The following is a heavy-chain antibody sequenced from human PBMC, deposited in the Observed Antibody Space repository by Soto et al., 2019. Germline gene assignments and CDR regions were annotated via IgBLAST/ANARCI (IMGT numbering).Heavy chain of an antibody. CDR2: IYHSGST. J-gene: IGHJ5*02. CDR3: ARGCSGGSCYSADWFDP. V-gene: IGHV4-30-2*01. D-gene: IGHD2-15*01. CDR1: GGSISSGGYS. Sequence: PSETLSLTCAVSGGSISSGGYSWSWIRQPPGKGLEWIGYIYHSGSTYYNPSLKSRVTISVDRSKNQFSLKLSSVTAADTAVYYCARGCSGGSCYSADWFDPWGQGTLVTVSS.